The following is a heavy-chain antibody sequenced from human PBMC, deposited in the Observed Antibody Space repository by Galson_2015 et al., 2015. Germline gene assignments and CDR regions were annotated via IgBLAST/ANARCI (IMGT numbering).Heavy chain of an antibody. D-gene: IGHD3-22*01. CDR1: GFTFSDYY. CDR2: ISSSSSYT. V-gene: IGHV3-11*06. J-gene: IGHJ3*02. Sequence: SLRLSCAASGFTFSDYYMSWIRQAPGKGLEWVSYISSSSSYTNYADSVKGRFTISRDNAKNSLYLQMNSLRAEDTAVYYCARGGVYYYDSSDAFDIWGQGTMVTVSS. CDR3: ARGGVYYYDSSDAFDI.